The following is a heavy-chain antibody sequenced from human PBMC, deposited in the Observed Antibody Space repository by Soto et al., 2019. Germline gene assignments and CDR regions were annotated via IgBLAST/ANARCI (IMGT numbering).Heavy chain of an antibody. CDR2: IDWDDDK. Sequence: SGPTLVHPTQTLTLTFTFTGFSLSTLGMPDGWIPQPPGKTLEWLARIDWDDDKYYSTSLKSRLTISKDTSKNQVVLTMTNMDPVDTATYYCVRSTYYYDSSGYGFYYFDYWGQGTLVTVSS. J-gene: IGHJ4*02. CDR1: GFSLSTLGMP. CDR3: VRSTYYYDSSGYGFYYFDY. V-gene: IGHV2-70*04. D-gene: IGHD3-22*01.